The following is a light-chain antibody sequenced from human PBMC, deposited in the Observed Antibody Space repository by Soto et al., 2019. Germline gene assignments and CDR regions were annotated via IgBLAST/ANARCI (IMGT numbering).Light chain of an antibody. CDR2: DVS. V-gene: IGLV2-14*03. J-gene: IGLJ1*01. CDR1: ISDVGSYNY. CDR3: QSSLRDSHV. Sequence: QSVLTQPASVSGSPGQSITISCTGTISDVGSYNYVSWYQQYPGKAPKLMIYDVSTRPSGVSDRFSGSKSGNTASLTISGLRAEDEADYYCQSSLRDSHVFGTGTKVTVL.